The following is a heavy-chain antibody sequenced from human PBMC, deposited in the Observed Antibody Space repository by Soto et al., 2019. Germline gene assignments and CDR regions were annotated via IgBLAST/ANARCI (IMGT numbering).Heavy chain of an antibody. D-gene: IGHD5-12*01. J-gene: IGHJ4*02. CDR1: GGSITNNNW. V-gene: IGHV4-4*02. CDR2: MHHIGST. CDR3: TKNSAYALDY. Sequence: SETLSLTCDVSGGSITNNNWCSWVRQPPGEGLEWIGEMHHIGSTNYNPSLKSRVTMSVDTSKNQFFLKLNSVTAADTAVYYCTKNSAYALDYWGQGTLVTSPQ.